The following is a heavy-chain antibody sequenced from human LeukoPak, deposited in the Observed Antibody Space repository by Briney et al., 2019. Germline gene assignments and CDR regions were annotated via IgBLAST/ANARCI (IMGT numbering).Heavy chain of an antibody. J-gene: IGHJ3*01. CDR2: IKEDGSEK. V-gene: IGHV3-7*01. D-gene: IGHD4-11*01. CDR1: GFTFSRYW. Sequence: GSLRLSCVASGFTFSRYWMSWVRQAPGKGPEFVANIKEDGSEKSYVDSVKGRFTISRDNAKNSVSLQMNSLRVDDTAVYYCARAPGYSGFDVWGQGARVIVSS. CDR3: ARAPGYSGFDV.